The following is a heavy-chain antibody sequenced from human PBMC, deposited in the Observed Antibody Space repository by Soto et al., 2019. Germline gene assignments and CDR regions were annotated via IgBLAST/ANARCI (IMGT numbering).Heavy chain of an antibody. V-gene: IGHV1-8*01. CDR2: MNPNSGNT. J-gene: IGHJ6*03. Sequence: ASVKVSCRASGYTFTSYDINWVRQATGQGLEWMGWMNPNSGNTGYAQKFQGRVTMTRNTSISTAYMELSSLRSEDTAVYYCARVGAARPDVGYYYYYYMDVWGKGTTVTVSS. D-gene: IGHD6-6*01. CDR1: GYTFTSYD. CDR3: ARVGAARPDVGYYYYYYMDV.